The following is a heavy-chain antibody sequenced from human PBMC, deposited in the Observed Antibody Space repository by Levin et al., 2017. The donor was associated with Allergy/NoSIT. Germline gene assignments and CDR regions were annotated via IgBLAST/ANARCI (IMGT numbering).Heavy chain of an antibody. CDR3: ARELYDFWSGYTDY. CDR2: IKQDGSEK. Sequence: GGSLRLSCAASGFTFSSYWMSWVRQAPGKGLEWVANIKQDGSEKYYVDSVKGRFTISRDNAKNSLYLQMNSLRAEDTAVYYCARELYDFWSGYTDYWGQGTLVTVSS. V-gene: IGHV3-7*01. D-gene: IGHD3-3*01. J-gene: IGHJ4*02. CDR1: GFTFSSYW.